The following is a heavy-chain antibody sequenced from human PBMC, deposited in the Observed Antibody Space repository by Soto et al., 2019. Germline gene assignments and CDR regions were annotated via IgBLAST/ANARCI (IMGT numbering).Heavy chain of an antibody. Sequence: GGSLRLSCAASGFTFSSYAMSWVRQAPGKGLEWVSAISGSGGSTYYADSVKGRFTISRDNSKNTLYLQMNSLRAEDTAVYYCAKGTPEYYYGSGSYSPSRWFDPWGHGTLVTVSS. V-gene: IGHV3-23*01. CDR2: ISGSGGST. CDR3: AKGTPEYYYGSGSYSPSRWFDP. D-gene: IGHD3-10*01. CDR1: GFTFSSYA. J-gene: IGHJ5*02.